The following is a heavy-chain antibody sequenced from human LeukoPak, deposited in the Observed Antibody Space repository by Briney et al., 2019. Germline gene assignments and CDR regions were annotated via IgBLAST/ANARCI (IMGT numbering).Heavy chain of an antibody. CDR3: ARFDIVVVPANAFDI. CDR2: INHSGST. D-gene: IGHD2-2*01. Sequence: PSETLSLTCAVYGGSFSGYYWSWIRQPPGKGLEWIGEINHSGSTNYNPSLKSRVTISVDTSKNQFSLKLSSVTAADTAVYYCARFDIVVVPANAFDIWGQGTMVTVSS. J-gene: IGHJ3*02. CDR1: GGSFSGYY. V-gene: IGHV4-34*01.